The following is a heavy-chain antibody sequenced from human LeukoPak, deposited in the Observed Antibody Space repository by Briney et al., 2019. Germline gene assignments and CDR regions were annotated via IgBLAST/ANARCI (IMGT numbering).Heavy chain of an antibody. Sequence: ASVKVSCKASGYSFTAYYMHWVRQAPGQGLEWMGWINPNSGGTNYAQKLQGRVTMTTDTSTSTAYMELRSLRSDDTAVYYCARYYDFWSGYYAHYFDYWGQGTLVTVSS. D-gene: IGHD3-3*01. CDR2: INPNSGGT. J-gene: IGHJ4*02. CDR3: ARYYDFWSGYYAHYFDY. CDR1: GYSFTAYY. V-gene: IGHV1-2*02.